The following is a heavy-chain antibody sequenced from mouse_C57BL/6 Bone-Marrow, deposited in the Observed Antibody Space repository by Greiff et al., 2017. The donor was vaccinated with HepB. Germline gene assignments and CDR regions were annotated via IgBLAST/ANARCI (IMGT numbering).Heavy chain of an antibody. CDR2: ISSGGSYT. D-gene: IGHD1-1*01. V-gene: IGHV5-6*02. CDR3: ARHNYGRMSYYFDY. J-gene: IGHJ2*01. CDR1: GFTFSSYG. Sequence: DVKLVESGGDLVKPGGSLKLSCAASGFTFSSYGMSWVRQTPDKRLEWVATISSGGSYTYYPDSVKGRFTISRDNAKNTAYLQMSSLKSEDTAMYYCARHNYGRMSYYFDYWGQGTTLTVSS.